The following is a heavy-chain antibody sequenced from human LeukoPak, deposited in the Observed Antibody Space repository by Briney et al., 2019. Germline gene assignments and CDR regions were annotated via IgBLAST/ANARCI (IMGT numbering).Heavy chain of an antibody. D-gene: IGHD3-10*01. Sequence: SETLSLTCTVSGGSISSYYWSWIRQPPGKGLEWIGYIYYSGSTNYNPSLKSRVTISVDTSKNQFPLKLSSVTAADTAVYYCAREAGKGYFDYWGQGTLVTVSS. V-gene: IGHV4-59*01. J-gene: IGHJ4*02. CDR3: AREAGKGYFDY. CDR1: GGSISSYY. CDR2: IYYSGST.